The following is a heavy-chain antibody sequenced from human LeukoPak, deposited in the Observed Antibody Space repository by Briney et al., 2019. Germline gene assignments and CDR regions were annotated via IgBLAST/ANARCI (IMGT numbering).Heavy chain of an antibody. V-gene: IGHV4-59*12. D-gene: IGHD3-22*01. CDR1: GGSISSYY. Sequence: SETLPLTCTVSGGSISSYYWSWIRQPPGKGLEWIGYIHYSGTTNYNPSLKSRVTISVDTSKNQFSLKLSSVTAADTAVYYCARYYYDSSGYLLGYFDLWGRGTLVTVSS. CDR2: IHYSGTT. J-gene: IGHJ2*01. CDR3: ARYYYDSSGYLLGYFDL.